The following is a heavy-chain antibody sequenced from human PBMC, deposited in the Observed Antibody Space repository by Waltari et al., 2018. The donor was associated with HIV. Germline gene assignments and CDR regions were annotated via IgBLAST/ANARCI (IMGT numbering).Heavy chain of an antibody. D-gene: IGHD3-3*02. CDR3: AKRYAIFYYFDY. J-gene: IGHJ4*02. V-gene: IGHV3-23*01. CDR1: GFTFSIYA. CDR2: ISGSGAST. Sequence: EVQLLESGGGLVQPGGSLRLSCAASGFTFSIYAMSWVRQAPGKGLEWVSSISGSGASTYDADSVKGRFTISRDNSKNTLSLQMNSLRAEDTAVYYCAKRYAIFYYFDYWGQGTLVTVSS.